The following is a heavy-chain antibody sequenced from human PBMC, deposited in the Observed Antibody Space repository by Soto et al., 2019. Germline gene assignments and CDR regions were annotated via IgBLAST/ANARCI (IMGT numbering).Heavy chain of an antibody. CDR2: IIPIFGTA. V-gene: IGHV1-69*13. Sequence: GASVKVSCKASGGTFSSYAISWVRQAPGQGLEWMGGIIPIFGTANYAQKFQGRVTITADESTSTAYMELSSLRSEDTAVYYCARARVLTEEAVTTYYYYYGMDVWGQGTTVTVAS. D-gene: IGHD5-18*01. J-gene: IGHJ6*02. CDR1: GGTFSSYA. CDR3: ARARVLTEEAVTTYYYYYGMDV.